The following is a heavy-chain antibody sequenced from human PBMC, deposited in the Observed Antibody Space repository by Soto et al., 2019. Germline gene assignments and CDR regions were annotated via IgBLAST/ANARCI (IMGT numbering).Heavy chain of an antibody. Sequence: SLTCLVSGGSINNAFWNWIRHTPGKGLQWVGYIYSTGYAAYNPSLEARATISMDKSRNQVSLRLTSVTAEDTATYYCARGNNWFFFWGQGTPVTVSS. CDR2: IYSTGYA. J-gene: IGHJ5*01. CDR1: GGSINNAF. V-gene: IGHV4-4*08. CDR3: ARGNNWFFF.